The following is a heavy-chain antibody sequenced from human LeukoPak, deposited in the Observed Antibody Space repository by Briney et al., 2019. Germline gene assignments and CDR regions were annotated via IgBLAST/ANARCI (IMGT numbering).Heavy chain of an antibody. D-gene: IGHD6-13*01. CDR2: INYSGST. CDR3: ARDLAAAGNYYYYMDV. CDR1: GGSISSTFYY. Sequence: SETLSLTCTVSGGSISSTFYYWGWVRQPPGKGLEWIGRINYSGSTYYNPSLKSRVTISVDTSKNQFSLKLSSVTAADTAVYYCARDLAAAGNYYYYMDVWGKGTTVTVSS. V-gene: IGHV4-39*07. J-gene: IGHJ6*03.